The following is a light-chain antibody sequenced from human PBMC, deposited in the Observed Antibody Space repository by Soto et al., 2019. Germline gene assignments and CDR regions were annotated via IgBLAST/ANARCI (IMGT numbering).Light chain of an antibody. CDR3: QQLNSYPFT. CDR2: SAS. Sequence: DIQLTQSPSFLSASVGDRVTITCRASPGISSYLAWYQQKPGKVPELLIFSASTLVSGVPSRFSGSGSETEFTLTISSLQPEDSATDYCQQLNSYPFTLGPGTKV. CDR1: PGISSY. J-gene: IGKJ3*01. V-gene: IGKV1-9*01.